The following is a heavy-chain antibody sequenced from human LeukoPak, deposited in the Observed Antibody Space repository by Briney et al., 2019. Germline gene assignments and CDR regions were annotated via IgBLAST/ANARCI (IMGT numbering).Heavy chain of an antibody. CDR1: GFTFDDYA. J-gene: IGHJ4*02. CDR2: ISWNSGRI. V-gene: IGHV3-9*01. D-gene: IGHD3-10*01. CDR3: TKAHGSGSYTSPFDY. Sequence: GGSLRLSCAASGFTFDDYAMHWVRQAPGKGLEWVSGISWNSGRIGYADSVKGRFTISRDNAKNSLYLQMNSLRPEDTAFYYCTKAHGSGSYTSPFDYWGQGTLVTVSS.